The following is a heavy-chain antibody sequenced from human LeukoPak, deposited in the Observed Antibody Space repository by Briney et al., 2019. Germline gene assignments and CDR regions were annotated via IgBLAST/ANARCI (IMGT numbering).Heavy chain of an antibody. CDR1: GFSFSTYW. CDR3: ARGRENSSGHY. Sequence: GGSLRLSCVASGFSFSTYWMSWVRQAPGKGLEWVANIKEDGSEKYYVDSVKGRFTISRDNAKNSLYLQMNSLRAEDTAVYYCARGRENSSGHYWGQGTLVTVSS. J-gene: IGHJ4*02. CDR2: IKEDGSEK. D-gene: IGHD6-19*01. V-gene: IGHV3-7*01.